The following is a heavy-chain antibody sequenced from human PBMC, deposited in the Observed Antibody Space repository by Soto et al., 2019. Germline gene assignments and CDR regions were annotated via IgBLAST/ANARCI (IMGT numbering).Heavy chain of an antibody. CDR3: ARGMYGDY. CDR1: GYAFTTYG. V-gene: IGHV1-18*01. Sequence: QVHLVQSGDEVKKPGASVKVSCKGSGYAFTTYGITWVRQDPGQGLEWMGWISAHNGNTNYAQKLQGRVTVTRDTSTSTAYMELRSLRSDDAAVYYCARGMYGDYWGQGALVTVSS. D-gene: IGHD2-8*01. J-gene: IGHJ4*02. CDR2: ISAHNGNT.